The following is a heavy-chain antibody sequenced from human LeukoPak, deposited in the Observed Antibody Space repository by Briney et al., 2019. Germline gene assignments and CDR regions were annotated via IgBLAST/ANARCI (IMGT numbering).Heavy chain of an antibody. J-gene: IGHJ6*03. CDR2: IYPGDSDT. D-gene: IGHD6-13*01. V-gene: IGHV5-51*01. CDR1: GYSFTSYW. CDR3: ARGGGQGESGYSSSWYAYYYYMDV. Sequence: GESLKISCKGSGYSFTSYWIGWVRQMPGKGLEWMGIIYPGDSDTRYSPSFQGQVTISADKSISTAYLQWSSLKASDTAMYYCARGGGQGESGYSSSWYAYYYYMDVWGKGITVTVSS.